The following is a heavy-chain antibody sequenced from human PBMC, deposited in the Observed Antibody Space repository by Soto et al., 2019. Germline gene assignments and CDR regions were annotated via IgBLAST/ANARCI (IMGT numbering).Heavy chain of an antibody. CDR3: ARGSYEVRGVLFYYGMDV. CDR2: AYHNGLT. Sequence: SDTLSLTCAVSGDSVTSNVWWSWVRQPPGKGLEWIGEAYHNGLTDYNPSLKSRVTMSVDTSKNQFSLKLSSVTAADTAVYYCARGSYEVRGVLFYYGMDVWGQGTTVTVSS. J-gene: IGHJ6*02. D-gene: IGHD3-10*01. CDR1: GDSVTSNVW. V-gene: IGHV4-4*02.